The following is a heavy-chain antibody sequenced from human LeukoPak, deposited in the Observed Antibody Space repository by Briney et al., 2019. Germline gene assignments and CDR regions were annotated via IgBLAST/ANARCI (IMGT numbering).Heavy chain of an antibody. CDR3: TRNNWFDP. Sequence: SETLSLTCTVSGGSISSYYWSWIRQPPGKGLEWIGYIYYSGGTNYNPSLKSRVTISVDTPQNQFSLRLSSVTAADTAVYYCTRNNWFDPWGQGTLVTVSS. V-gene: IGHV4-59*12. CDR2: IYYSGGT. J-gene: IGHJ5*02. CDR1: GGSISSYY.